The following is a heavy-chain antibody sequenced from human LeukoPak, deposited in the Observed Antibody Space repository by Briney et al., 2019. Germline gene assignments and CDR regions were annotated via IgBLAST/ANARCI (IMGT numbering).Heavy chain of an antibody. V-gene: IGHV1-18*01. Sequence: GASVKVSCKASGHTFTSYGISWVRQAPGQGLEWMGWISAYNGNTNYAQKLQGRVTMTTDTSTSTAYMELRSLRSDDTAVYYCARDDDSFVVGGFDIWGQGTMVTVSS. CDR1: GHTFTSYG. CDR2: ISAYNGNT. CDR3: ARDDDSFVVGGFDI. J-gene: IGHJ3*02. D-gene: IGHD2-2*01.